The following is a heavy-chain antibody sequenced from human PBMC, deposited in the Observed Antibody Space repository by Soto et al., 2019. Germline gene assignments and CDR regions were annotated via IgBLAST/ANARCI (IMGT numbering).Heavy chain of an antibody. J-gene: IGHJ4*02. V-gene: IGHV5-51*01. CDR3: ARRSYYDSSGYYQP. CDR1: GYSFTIYC. CDR2: IYPGDSDT. Sequence: PGESLKISCKCSGYSFTIYCIGWVLQMPGKGLEWMGIIYPGDSDTRYSPSFQGQVTISADRSISTAYLQWSSLKASDTAMYYCARRSYYDSSGYYQPWGQGTLVTVSS. D-gene: IGHD3-22*01.